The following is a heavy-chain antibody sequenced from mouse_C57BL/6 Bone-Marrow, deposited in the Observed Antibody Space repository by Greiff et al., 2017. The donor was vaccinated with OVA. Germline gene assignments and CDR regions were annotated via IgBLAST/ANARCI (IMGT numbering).Heavy chain of an antibody. J-gene: IGHJ3*01. D-gene: IGHD2-4*01. V-gene: IGHV2-9-1*01. CDR1: GFSLTSYA. CDR3: ASLYYDYAWFAY. CDR2: IWTGGGT. Sequence: VQLVESGPGLVAPSQSLSITCTVSGFSLTSYAISWVRQPPGKGLEWLGVIWTGGGTNYNSAIKSGLSIIKYHSTSQVFLTIYSLQTDDTARYYCASLYYDYAWFAYWGQGTLVTVSA.